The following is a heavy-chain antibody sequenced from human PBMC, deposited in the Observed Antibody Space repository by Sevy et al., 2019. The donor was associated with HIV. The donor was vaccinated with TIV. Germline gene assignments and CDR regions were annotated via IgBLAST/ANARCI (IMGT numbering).Heavy chain of an antibody. CDR3: AKDLEIAVAGTGLDY. V-gene: IGHV3-23*01. Sequence: GGSLRLSCAASGFTFSSYAMRWVRQAPGKGLEWVADISGGGGSTYYADSVKGRFTISRDNSKNTLYLQMNSLRAEDTAVYYCAKDLEIAVAGTGLDYWGQGTLVTVSS. D-gene: IGHD6-19*01. CDR1: GFTFSSYA. CDR2: ISGGGGST. J-gene: IGHJ4*02.